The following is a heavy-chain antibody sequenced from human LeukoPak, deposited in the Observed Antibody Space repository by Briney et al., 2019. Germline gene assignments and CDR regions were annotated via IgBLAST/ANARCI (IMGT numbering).Heavy chain of an antibody. CDR1: GFTFSSYA. J-gene: IGHJ3*02. Sequence: GGSLRLSCAASGFTFSSYAMHWVRQAPGKGLEWVANIKQDGSEKYYVDSVKGRFTISRDNAKNSLYLQMNSLRAEDTAVYYCARVIGYDFWSGYFDVAFDIWGQGAMVTVSS. CDR2: IKQDGSEK. D-gene: IGHD3-3*01. CDR3: ARVIGYDFWSGYFDVAFDI. V-gene: IGHV3-7*01.